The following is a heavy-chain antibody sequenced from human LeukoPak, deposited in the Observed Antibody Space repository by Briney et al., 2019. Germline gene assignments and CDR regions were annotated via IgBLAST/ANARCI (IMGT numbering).Heavy chain of an antibody. J-gene: IGHJ4*02. CDR1: GFTFSSYG. D-gene: IGHD5-18*01. CDR2: ISYDGSNK. Sequence: HPGGSLRLSCAASGFTFSSYGMHWVRQAPGKGLEWVAVISYDGSNKYYADSVKGRFTISRDNSKNTLYLQMNSLRAEDTAVYYCARAYSYGGFDYWGQGTLVTVSS. CDR3: ARAYSYGGFDY. V-gene: IGHV3-30*03.